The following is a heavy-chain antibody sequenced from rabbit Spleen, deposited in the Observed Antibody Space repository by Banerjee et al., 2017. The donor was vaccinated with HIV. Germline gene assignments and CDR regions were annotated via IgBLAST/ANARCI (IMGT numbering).Heavy chain of an antibody. J-gene: IGHJ4*01. CDR1: GFSFSSSYY. V-gene: IGHV1S45*01. CDR3: ARGDDYAGYGYDL. CDR2: IYIGSGAT. D-gene: IGHD6-1*01. Sequence: QEQLVESGGGLVQPEGSLTLTCKASGFSFSSSYYMCWVRQAPGKGLEWIGCIYIGSGATYYASWAKCRFTISKTSSTTGTLQMTSLTGADTATYFCARGDDYAGYGYDLWGPGTLVTVS.